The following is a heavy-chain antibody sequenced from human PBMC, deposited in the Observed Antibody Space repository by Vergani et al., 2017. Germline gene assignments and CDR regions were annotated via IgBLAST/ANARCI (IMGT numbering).Heavy chain of an antibody. CDR1: GFTFSSYG. CDR3: ARSDSRWYFDY. D-gene: IGHD4-23*01. V-gene: IGHV3-33*01. CDR2: IWYDGSNK. Sequence: QVQLVESGGGVVQPGRSLRLSCAASGFTFSSYGMHWVRQAPGKGLEWVAVIWYDGSNKYYADSVKGRFTISRDNSKNTLYLQMNSLRAEDTAVYYCARSDSRWYFDYWGQGTLVTVSS. J-gene: IGHJ4*02.